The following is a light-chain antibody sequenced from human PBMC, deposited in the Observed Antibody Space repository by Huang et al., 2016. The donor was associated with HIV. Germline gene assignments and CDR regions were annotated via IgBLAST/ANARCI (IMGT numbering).Light chain of an antibody. J-gene: IGKJ1*01. Sequence: EIVLTQSPVTLSLSPGERATLSCRASQSVSSRYLAGYQHKPGQAPRLLIYGASSRATGIPDRFSGIGSGTDFTLTISRLEPEDFAVYYCQQYGSSPETFGQGTKVEIK. CDR3: QQYGSSPET. CDR1: QSVSSRY. V-gene: IGKV3-20*01. CDR2: GAS.